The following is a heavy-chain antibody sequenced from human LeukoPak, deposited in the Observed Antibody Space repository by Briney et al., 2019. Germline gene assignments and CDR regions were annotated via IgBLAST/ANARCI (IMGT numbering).Heavy chain of an antibody. CDR3: ARDMLLEWLSLSLYYYYGMDV. J-gene: IGHJ6*02. CDR2: IWYDGSNK. CDR1: GFIFSSYG. D-gene: IGHD3-3*01. V-gene: IGHV3-33*01. Sequence: GGSLRLSCAASGFIFSSYGMHWVRQAPGKGLEWVAVIWYDGSNKYYADSVKGRFTISRDNSKNTLYLQMNSLRAEDTAVYYCARDMLLEWLSLSLYYYYGMDVWGQGTTVTVSS.